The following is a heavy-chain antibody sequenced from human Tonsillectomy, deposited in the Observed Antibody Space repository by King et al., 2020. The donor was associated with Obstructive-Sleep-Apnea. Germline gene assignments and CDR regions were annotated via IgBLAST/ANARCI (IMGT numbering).Heavy chain of an antibody. CDR1: GGTFSSYA. CDR3: ARGVRLGELHYFDY. D-gene: IGHD3-16*01. CDR2: IIPIFGTA. V-gene: IGHV1-69*01. Sequence: QLVQSGAEVKKPGSSVKVSCKASGGTFSSYAISWVRQAAGQGLDWMGGIIPIFGTANYAQKLQGRVTITAEESTSTAYRELCSLRSEDTAVYYCARGVRLGELHYFDYWGQGTLVTVSS. J-gene: IGHJ4*02.